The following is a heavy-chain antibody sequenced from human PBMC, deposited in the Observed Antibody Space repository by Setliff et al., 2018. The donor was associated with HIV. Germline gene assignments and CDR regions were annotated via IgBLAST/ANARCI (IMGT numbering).Heavy chain of an antibody. V-gene: IGHV4-31*03. CDR1: GGSISSGTYY. Sequence: NPSETLSLTCTVSGGSISSGTYYWSWIRQHPGKGLEWIGYIYYSGSTYYNPSLKSRVTISVDTSRNQFSLKLSSVTAADTAVYYCARDSTTSLDYWGQGTLVTVSS. CDR3: ARDSTTSLDY. J-gene: IGHJ4*02. D-gene: IGHD1-1*01. CDR2: IYYSGST.